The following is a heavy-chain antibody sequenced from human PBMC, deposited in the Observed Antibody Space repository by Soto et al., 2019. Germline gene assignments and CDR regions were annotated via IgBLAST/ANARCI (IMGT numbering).Heavy chain of an antibody. CDR1: GFTFSSYG. J-gene: IGHJ4*02. Sequence: SLRLSCAASGFTFSSYGMHWVRQAPGKGLEWVAVISYDGSNKYYADSVKGRFTISRDNSKNTLYLQMNSLRAEDTAVYYCAKDLGSSNYGYWGQGTLVTVSS. V-gene: IGHV3-30*18. CDR3: AKDLGSSNYGY. D-gene: IGHD4-4*01. CDR2: ISYDGSNK.